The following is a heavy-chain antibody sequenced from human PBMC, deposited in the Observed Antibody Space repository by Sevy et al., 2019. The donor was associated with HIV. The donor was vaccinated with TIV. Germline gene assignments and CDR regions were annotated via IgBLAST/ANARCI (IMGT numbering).Heavy chain of an antibody. CDR2: IKSETDGGTT. V-gene: IGHV3-15*07. CDR3: SMEDGYNHLDY. J-gene: IGHJ4*02. Sequence: GGSLRLSCAASGFTLNKAWMNWVRQAPGKGLEWVGRIKSETDGGTTDYAEPVKGRFSISRDDSKNTLYLQMNSLKIDDTAVYYCSMEDGYNHLDYWGQGALVTVSS. CDR1: GFTLNKAW. D-gene: IGHD5-12*01.